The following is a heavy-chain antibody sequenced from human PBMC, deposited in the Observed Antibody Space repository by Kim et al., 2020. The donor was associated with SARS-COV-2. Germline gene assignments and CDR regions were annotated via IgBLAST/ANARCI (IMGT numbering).Heavy chain of an antibody. D-gene: IGHD5-12*01. J-gene: IGHJ6*02. V-gene: IGHV3-30*01. Sequence: YVKDRITNSRNNSKNTLYLQMNSLRAEDTAVYYCARDNAVATIFYYGMDVWGQGTTVTVSS. CDR3: ARDNAVATIFYYGMDV.